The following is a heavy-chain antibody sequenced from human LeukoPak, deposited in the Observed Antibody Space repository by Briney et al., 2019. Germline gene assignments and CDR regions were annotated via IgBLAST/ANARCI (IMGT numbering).Heavy chain of an antibody. CDR2: IHVTANS. D-gene: IGHD6-19*01. Sequence: PSETLSLTCLVSGDSLSTFYWSWVRQSPGKGLEWIGLIHVTANSIYSPSLKSRVTMSVDTSTNQFSLKLTSVTAADTAIYYCARHVKGLGLDSWGQGTLVSVSS. CDR3: ARHVKGLGLDS. J-gene: IGHJ4*02. CDR1: GDSLSTFY. V-gene: IGHV4-59*08.